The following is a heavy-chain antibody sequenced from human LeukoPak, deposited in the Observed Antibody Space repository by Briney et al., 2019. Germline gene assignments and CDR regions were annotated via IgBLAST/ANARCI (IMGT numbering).Heavy chain of an antibody. CDR3: ARALTGAHIDY. CDR1: GGSISSYY. J-gene: IGHJ4*02. Sequence: SETLSLTCTVSGGSISSYYWSWIRQPPGKGLEWIGYIYYSGSTNYNPSLKSRVTISVDTSKNQFSLKLSSVTAADTAVYYCARALTGAHIDYWGQGTLVTVSS. D-gene: IGHD7-27*01. V-gene: IGHV4-59*01. CDR2: IYYSGST.